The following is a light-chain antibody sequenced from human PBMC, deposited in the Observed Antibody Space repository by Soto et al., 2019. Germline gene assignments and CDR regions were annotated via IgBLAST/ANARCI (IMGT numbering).Light chain of an antibody. Sequence: DIQMTQSPSTLSASVGDRVTITCRASQTVNNWLARYQQKPGKAPKLLIYDVSSLESGVPSRFSGSGSGTEFTLTISSLQPDDFATSYCQQYSTYSGTFGGGTKVDIK. J-gene: IGKJ4*01. CDR1: QTVNNW. V-gene: IGKV1-5*01. CDR2: DVS. CDR3: QQYSTYSGT.